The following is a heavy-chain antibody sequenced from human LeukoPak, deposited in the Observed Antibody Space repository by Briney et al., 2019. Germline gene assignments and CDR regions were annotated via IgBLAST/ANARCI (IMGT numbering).Heavy chain of an antibody. CDR2: VDPEDGET. CDR1: GYTFTDYY. Sequence: ASVKVSCKVSGYTFTDYYMHWVQQAPGKGLEWMELVDPEDGETIYAEKFQGRVTITEDTFTDTAYMELSSLRSEDTAVYYCATGAGYVAAHHDYWGQRTLVTVSS. CDR3: ATGAGYVAAHHDY. D-gene: IGHD3-9*01. J-gene: IGHJ4*02. V-gene: IGHV1-69-2*01.